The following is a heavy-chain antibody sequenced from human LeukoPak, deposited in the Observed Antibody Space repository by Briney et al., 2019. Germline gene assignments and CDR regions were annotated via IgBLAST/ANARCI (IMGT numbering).Heavy chain of an antibody. CDR3: ARNDYFGINNGMDV. CDR1: GGSFGDFY. V-gene: IGHV4-34*01. CDR2: INHSGYT. J-gene: IGHJ6*02. D-gene: IGHD2/OR15-2a*01. Sequence: SETLSLTCAVSGGSFGDFYWSWIRQPPGKGLEWIGEINHSGYTNYYPSLKSRVTISVDTSKNQFSLRLSSVTAADTAVYYCARNDYFGINNGMDVWGQGTTVTVS.